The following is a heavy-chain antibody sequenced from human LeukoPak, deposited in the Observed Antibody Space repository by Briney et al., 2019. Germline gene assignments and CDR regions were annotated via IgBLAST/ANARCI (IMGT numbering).Heavy chain of an antibody. CDR3: AKDTTSYGSGKNWFDP. Sequence: GGSLRLSCAASGFTFSSYGMHWVRQAPGKGLEWVAFIRYDGSNKYYADSVKGRFTISSDNSKNTLYLQMNSLRAEDTAVYYCAKDTTSYGSGKNWFDPWGQGTLVTVSS. V-gene: IGHV3-30*02. CDR1: GFTFSSYG. J-gene: IGHJ5*02. CDR2: IRYDGSNK. D-gene: IGHD3-10*01.